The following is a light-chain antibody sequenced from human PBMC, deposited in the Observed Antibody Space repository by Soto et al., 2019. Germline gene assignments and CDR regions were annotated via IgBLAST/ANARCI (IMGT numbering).Light chain of an antibody. J-gene: IGKJ1*01. Sequence: DIVMTQSPDSLAVSLGERATINCESSQSVLYSSNNQNYLAWYQQKPGQPPKLLIYWASTRESGVPDRFSGGESGTDFTLTITSLQAEDVAVYYCQQYYRSRTFGQGTKVEIK. CDR2: WAS. CDR1: QSVLYSSNNQNY. V-gene: IGKV4-1*01. CDR3: QQYYRSRT.